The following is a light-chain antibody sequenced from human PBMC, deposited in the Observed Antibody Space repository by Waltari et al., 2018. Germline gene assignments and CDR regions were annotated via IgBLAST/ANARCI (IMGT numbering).Light chain of an antibody. CDR1: QSIFYTSNNKKY. CDR2: WAS. J-gene: IGKJ4*01. CDR3: QQYYSSPFT. Sequence: DIVMTQSPDTLSVSLGERATINCKSSQSIFYTSNNKKYLAWYQQKPGQPPKLLIYWASTRESGVPDRFSGSGSGTDFTLTISSLQAEDVAVYYCQQYYSSPFTFGGGTKLEIK. V-gene: IGKV4-1*01.